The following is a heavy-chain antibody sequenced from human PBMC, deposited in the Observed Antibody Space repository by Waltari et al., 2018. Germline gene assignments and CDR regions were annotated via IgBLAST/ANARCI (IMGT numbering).Heavy chain of an antibody. D-gene: IGHD6-19*01. CDR2: IYHSGST. J-gene: IGHJ4*02. V-gene: IGHV4-4*02. Sequence: QVQLQESGPGLVKPSGTLSLTCAVSGGSISSSNWWSWVRQPPGKGLEWIGEIYHSGSTNYNPSLKSRVTISVDKSKNQFSLKLSSVTAADTAVYYCAREEDRVIAVAGTGHFDYWGQGTLVTVSS. CDR3: AREEDRVIAVAGTGHFDY. CDR1: GGSISSSNW.